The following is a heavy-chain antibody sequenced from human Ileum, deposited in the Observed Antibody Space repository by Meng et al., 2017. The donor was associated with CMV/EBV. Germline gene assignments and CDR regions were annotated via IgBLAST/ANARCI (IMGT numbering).Heavy chain of an antibody. CDR3: ARTGRFGSYYFDY. D-gene: IGHD3-10*01. J-gene: IGHJ4*02. Sequence: QVLLQESDPGLVTPSETLSLTCSVSGGSSSSYYGRWIRPAPGQGLEWIGYVYSTGSTNYRPSLRSRVTISVDTSRNQFFLRLSSVTAADTAVYYCARTGRFGSYYFDYWGQGTLVTVSS. CDR1: GGSSSSYY. V-gene: IGHV4-59*01. CDR2: VYSTGST.